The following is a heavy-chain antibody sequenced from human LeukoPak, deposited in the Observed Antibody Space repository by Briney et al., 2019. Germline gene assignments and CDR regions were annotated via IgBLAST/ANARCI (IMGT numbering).Heavy chain of an antibody. D-gene: IGHD5-18*01. V-gene: IGHV3-33*08. CDR1: GFTFSSYW. J-gene: IGHJ4*02. CDR3: ARAKRGYSYGYFDY. CDR2: IWYDGSNK. Sequence: GGSLRLSCAASGFTFSSYWMPWVRQAPGKGLEWVAVIWYDGSNKYYADSVKGRFTISRDNSKNTLYLQMNSLRAEDTAVYYCARAKRGYSYGYFDYWGQGTLVTVSS.